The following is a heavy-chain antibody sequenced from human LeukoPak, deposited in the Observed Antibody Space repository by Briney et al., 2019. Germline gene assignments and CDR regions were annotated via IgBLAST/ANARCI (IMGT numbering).Heavy chain of an antibody. CDR3: ATGSHYFDY. CDR2: IYHSGST. CDR1: GGSIRRSSYH. V-gene: IGHV4-39*01. J-gene: IGHJ4*02. Sequence: SETLSLTCTVSGGSIRRSSYHWGWIRQPPGKGLEWIGSIYHSGSTYYNPSLKSRVTISVDTSNNQFSLKLSSVTAADTAVYYCATGSHYFDYWGQGTLVTVSS. D-gene: IGHD1-26*01.